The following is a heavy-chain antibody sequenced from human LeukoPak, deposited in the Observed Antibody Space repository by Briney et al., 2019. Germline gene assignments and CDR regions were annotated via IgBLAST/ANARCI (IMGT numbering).Heavy chain of an antibody. Sequence: SQTLSHTCAISVGILLSNRAAWHGIRQSPSRGLEWLGRTYYRSKWYNDYAVSVKSRITINPDTSKNQFSLQLNSVTPEDTAVYYCARDYDLSMRTLAFDSWGQGTLVTVSS. V-gene: IGHV6-1*01. CDR3: ARDYDLSMRTLAFDS. CDR1: VGILLSNRAA. J-gene: IGHJ4*02. CDR2: TYYRSKWYN. D-gene: IGHD3-16*01.